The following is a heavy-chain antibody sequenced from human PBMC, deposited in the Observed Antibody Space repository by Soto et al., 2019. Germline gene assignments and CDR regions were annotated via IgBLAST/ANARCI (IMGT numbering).Heavy chain of an antibody. V-gene: IGHV4-59*02. CDR1: GASVSHGY. CDR2: MYFGGSF. J-gene: IGHJ5*02. CDR3: ARRYYDRTGFAVDP. D-gene: IGHD3-22*01. Sequence: QMQLQASGPGLVKPSETLSLTCNVSGASVSHGYWSWIRQPPGKGLEWIGFMYFGGSFNYNPSLMVRATISVEPSKNHLSMKFTSVTASDTAVYYCARRYYDRTGFAVDPWGQGTLVTFSS.